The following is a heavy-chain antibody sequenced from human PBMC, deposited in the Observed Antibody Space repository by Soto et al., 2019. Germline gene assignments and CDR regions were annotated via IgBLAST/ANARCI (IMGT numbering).Heavy chain of an antibody. Sequence: GGSLRLSCAASGFTFSNYWIYWVRQAPGKGLVWVSRIHSDGSSTSYADSVKGRFTISRDNAKNTMYLQMNSLRAEDTAVYYCARVGSPLYYYMDVWGKGTTVTVSS. CDR3: ARVGSPLYYYMDV. D-gene: IGHD1-26*01. V-gene: IGHV3-74*01. J-gene: IGHJ6*03. CDR2: IHSDGSST. CDR1: GFTFSNYW.